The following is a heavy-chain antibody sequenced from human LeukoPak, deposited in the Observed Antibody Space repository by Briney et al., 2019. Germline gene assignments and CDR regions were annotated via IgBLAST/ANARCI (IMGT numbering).Heavy chain of an antibody. V-gene: IGHV4-61*02. CDR1: GGSISSGSYY. D-gene: IGHD5-18*01. CDR2: SYTSGST. CDR3: ARSGYSYGYYTNWFDP. J-gene: IGHJ5*02. Sequence: SQTLSPTCTVSGGSISSGSYYWSWIRQPAGKGLEWIGRSYTSGSTNYNPSLKSRVTISVDTSKNQFPLKLSSVTAADTAVYYCARSGYSYGYYTNWFDPWGQGTLVTVSS.